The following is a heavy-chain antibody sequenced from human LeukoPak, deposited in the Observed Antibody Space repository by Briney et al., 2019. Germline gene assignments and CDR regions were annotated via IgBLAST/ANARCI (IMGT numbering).Heavy chain of an antibody. D-gene: IGHD3-10*02. J-gene: IGHJ6*04. CDR3: AELGITMIGGV. CDR1: GFTFSSYE. CDR2: ISSSGTTI. Sequence: GGSLRLSCAASGFTFSSYEMNWVRQAPGKGLEWVSYISSSGTTIYYADSVKGRFTISRDNAKNSLYLQMNSLRGEDTAVYYCAELGITMIGGVWGKGTTVTISS. V-gene: IGHV3-48*03.